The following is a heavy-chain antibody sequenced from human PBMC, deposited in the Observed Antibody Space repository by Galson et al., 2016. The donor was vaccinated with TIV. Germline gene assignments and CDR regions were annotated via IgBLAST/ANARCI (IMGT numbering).Heavy chain of an antibody. CDR3: APGVSAASTGVH. CDR1: GFTFNNFA. CDR2: INQDGSDS. Sequence: SLRLSCAASGFTFNNFALSWVRQAPGKGLEWVASINQDGSDSPYVDSVKGRFTISRDNAKKSLFLQMNGLRGEDTGVYYCAPGVSAASTGVHWGQGTLVTVSS. J-gene: IGHJ4*02. D-gene: IGHD6-13*01. V-gene: IGHV3-7*01.